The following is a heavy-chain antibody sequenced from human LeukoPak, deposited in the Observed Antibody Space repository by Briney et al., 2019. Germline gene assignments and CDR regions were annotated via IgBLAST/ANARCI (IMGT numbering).Heavy chain of an antibody. CDR1: GFTVSSNN. CDR2: IYYSADT. J-gene: IGHJ4*02. Sequence: GGSLRLSCAASGFTVSSNNLAWVRQAPGKGLQWVSTIYYSADTKYADSVRGRFTFSRDNSKSTMHLQLNGLRAEDTAVYYCGTFGGTVAPGFWGQGTLVTVSS. CDR3: GTFGGTVAPGF. D-gene: IGHD3-16*01. V-gene: IGHV3-53*01.